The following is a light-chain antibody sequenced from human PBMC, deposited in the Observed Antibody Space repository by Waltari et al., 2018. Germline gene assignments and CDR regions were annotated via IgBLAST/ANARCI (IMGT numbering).Light chain of an antibody. CDR3: CSYAGSYIYV. J-gene: IGLJ1*01. Sequence: QSALTQPRSVSGSPGASFTISCTGTSSDVGGYNYVSWYQQHPGKAPKVMIYDVSQRPSGVPDRFSGSKSDNTASLTISGLQVEDEADYYCCSYAGSYIYVFGSGTKVTVL. CDR1: SSDVGGYNY. V-gene: IGLV2-11*01. CDR2: DVS.